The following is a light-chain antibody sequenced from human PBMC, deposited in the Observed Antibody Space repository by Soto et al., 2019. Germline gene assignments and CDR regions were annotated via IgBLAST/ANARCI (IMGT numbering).Light chain of an antibody. V-gene: IGKV1-9*01. CDR2: PAS. Sequence: DIQLTQSPSFLAASLGDRVTITCRARQGISSYLAWYQQKPGKGPKLLIYPASTLQSGVPFRFRGSGSGTSFTLTISSLPPEDFETYYCQQLLSYPITFGQGTRLEI. CDR3: QQLLSYPIT. J-gene: IGKJ5*01. CDR1: QGISSY.